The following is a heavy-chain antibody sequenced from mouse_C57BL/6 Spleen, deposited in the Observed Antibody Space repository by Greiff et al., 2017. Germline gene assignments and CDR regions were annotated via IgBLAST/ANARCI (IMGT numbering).Heavy chain of an antibody. V-gene: IGHV14-4*01. J-gene: IGHJ1*03. CDR1: GFNIKDDY. D-gene: IGHD1-1*01. CDR3: TSSSPYWYFDV. CDR2: IDPENGDT. Sequence: VQLQQSGAELVRPGASVKLSCTASGFNIKDDYMHWVKQRPEQGLEWIGWIDPENGDTEYASKFQGKATITADTSYNTAYLQLSSLTSEDTAVYYCTSSSPYWYFDVWGTGTTVTVSS.